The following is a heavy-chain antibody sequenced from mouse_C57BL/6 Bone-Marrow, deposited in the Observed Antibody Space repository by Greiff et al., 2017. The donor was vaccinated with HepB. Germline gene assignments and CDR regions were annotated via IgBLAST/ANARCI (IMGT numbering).Heavy chain of an antibody. D-gene: IGHD1-1*01. V-gene: IGHV1-81*01. CDR1: GYTFTSYG. J-gene: IGHJ3*01. CDR2: IYPRSGNT. Sequence: LKESGAELARPGASVKLSCKASGYTFTSYGISWVKQRTGQSLEWIGEIYPRSGNTYYNEKFKGKATLTADKSSSTAYMELRSLTSEDSAVYFCARGHYGSRWFAYWGQGTLVTVSA. CDR3: ARGHYGSRWFAY.